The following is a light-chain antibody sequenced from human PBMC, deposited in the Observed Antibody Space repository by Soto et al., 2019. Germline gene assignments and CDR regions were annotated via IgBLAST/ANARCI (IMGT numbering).Light chain of an antibody. CDR3: HQYGSSPLT. Sequence: EIVLTQSPGTLSLSPGERATLSCRASQSVSNNYLAWYQQKPGQAPRLLIYGASNRATGIPDRFSGSGSGTDFTLTISGLEPEDFAVYYCHQYGSSPLTFGPGTKVDIK. V-gene: IGKV3-20*01. J-gene: IGKJ3*01. CDR1: QSVSNNY. CDR2: GAS.